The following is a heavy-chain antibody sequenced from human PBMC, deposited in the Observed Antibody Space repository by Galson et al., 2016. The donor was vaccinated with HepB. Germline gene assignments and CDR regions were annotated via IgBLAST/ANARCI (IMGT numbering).Heavy chain of an antibody. Sequence: SETLSLTCAVSGGSISSDTWWSWVRQPPGKGLEWIGEIFHSGDTKYNPSLKSRVTMSVDNSKNQFFLKLNSLTAADTAVYYCAKGERAPGLESWGQGTLLTVSA. V-gene: IGHV4-4*02. J-gene: IGHJ5*02. CDR2: IFHSGDT. CDR1: GGSISSDTW. CDR3: AKGERAPGLES. D-gene: IGHD1-14*01.